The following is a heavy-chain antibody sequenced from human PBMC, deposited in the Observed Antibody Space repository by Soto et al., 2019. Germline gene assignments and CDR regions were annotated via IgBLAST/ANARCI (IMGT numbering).Heavy chain of an antibody. Sequence: PSETLSLTCAVYGGSFSGYYWSWIRQPPGKGLEWIGEINHSGSTNYNPSLKSRVTISVDTSKNQFSLKLSSVTAADTAVYYCARARSAVEWLLVGVRGGMDVWGQGTTVTVS. CDR1: GGSFSGYY. J-gene: IGHJ6*02. D-gene: IGHD3-3*01. V-gene: IGHV4-34*01. CDR3: ARARSAVEWLLVGVRGGMDV. CDR2: INHSGST.